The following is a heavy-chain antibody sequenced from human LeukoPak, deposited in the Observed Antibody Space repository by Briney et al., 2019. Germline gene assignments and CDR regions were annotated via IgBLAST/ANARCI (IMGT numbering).Heavy chain of an antibody. CDR1: TVSFSSFY. CDR3: ARETWYFDL. CDR2: IYTSGST. Sequence: SETLSLTCTVSTVSFSSFYWSWIRQPAGKGLEWIGRIYTSGSTNYKPSLRSRVTMSVDMSKSQFSLKLSSVTAADTAVYYCARETWYFDLWGRGTLVTVSS. J-gene: IGHJ2*01. V-gene: IGHV4-4*07.